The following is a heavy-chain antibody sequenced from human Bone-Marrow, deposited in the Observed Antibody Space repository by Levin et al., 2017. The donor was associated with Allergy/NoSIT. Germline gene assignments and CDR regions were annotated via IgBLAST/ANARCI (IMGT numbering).Heavy chain of an antibody. V-gene: IGHV1-2*06. Sequence: ASYTASGYTFTGYYFHWVRQAPGQGLEWMGRNNPNSGVTDYAEKFQGRVTLTRNTTIRTTSMELRGLRCDAAAVYYCAREVAGDYVAFDIWRQGTRIIVSA. D-gene: IGHD4-17*01. CDR2: NNPNSGVT. CDR3: AREVAGDYVAFDI. J-gene: IGHJ3*02. CDR1: GYTFTGYY.